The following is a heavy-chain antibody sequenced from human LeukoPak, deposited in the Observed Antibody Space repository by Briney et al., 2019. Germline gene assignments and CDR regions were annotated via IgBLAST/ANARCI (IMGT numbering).Heavy chain of an antibody. J-gene: IGHJ3*02. Sequence: GGSLRLSCAASGFTLSNYWMHWVRQAPGKGLVWVSRVHSDGYTTIYADSVQGRFTISRDNAKNQVYLQMNSLRAEDTALYYCATGIITAYEIWGQGTMVTVSS. D-gene: IGHD5-12*01. CDR2: VHSDGYTT. CDR3: ATGIITAYEI. CDR1: GFTLSNYW. V-gene: IGHV3-74*01.